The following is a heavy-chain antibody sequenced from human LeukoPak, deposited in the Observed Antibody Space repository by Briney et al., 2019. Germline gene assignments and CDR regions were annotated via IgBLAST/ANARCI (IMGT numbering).Heavy chain of an antibody. CDR3: ASLNPSGGSGWSGRDY. Sequence: GGSLRLSCAASGFTFATFSMNWVRQAPGKGLEWVSHITSSSNYIYYADSVRGRFTISRDNAKSSLYLQMDSLRVEDTAVYYCASLNPSGGSGWSGRDYWGQGTLVTVSS. J-gene: IGHJ4*02. D-gene: IGHD6-13*01. CDR1: GFTFATFS. CDR2: ITSSSNYI. V-gene: IGHV3-21*01.